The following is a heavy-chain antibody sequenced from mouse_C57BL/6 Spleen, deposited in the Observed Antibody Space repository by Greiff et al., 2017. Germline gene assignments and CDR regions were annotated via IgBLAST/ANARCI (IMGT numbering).Heavy chain of an antibody. J-gene: IGHJ3*01. V-gene: IGHV1-58*01. Sequence: EVHLVESGAELVRPGSSVKMSCKTSGYTFTSYGINWVKQRPGQGLEWIGYIYIGNGYTEYNEKFKGKATLTSDTSSSTAYMQRSSLTSEDSAIYFCARSGHYSNYGFAYWGQGTLVTVSA. CDR1: GYTFTSYG. CDR3: ARSGHYSNYGFAY. D-gene: IGHD2-5*01. CDR2: IYIGNGYT.